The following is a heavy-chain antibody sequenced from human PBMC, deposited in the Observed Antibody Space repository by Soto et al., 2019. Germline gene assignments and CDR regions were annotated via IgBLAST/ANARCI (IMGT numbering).Heavy chain of an antibody. D-gene: IGHD6-19*01. J-gene: IGHJ4*02. CDR2: IGGTT. Sequence: EVQMLESEGGLVQPGGSLRLSCEASGFTISSYGMTWVRQAPGKGLEWVSAIGGTTYYADSVKGRFTISRDNSKNTLFLLMNSLRAEDTAVYYCTKGERRSVADPFADLGQGTLVTVSS. CDR3: TKGERRSVADPFAD. CDR1: GFTISSYG. V-gene: IGHV3-23*01.